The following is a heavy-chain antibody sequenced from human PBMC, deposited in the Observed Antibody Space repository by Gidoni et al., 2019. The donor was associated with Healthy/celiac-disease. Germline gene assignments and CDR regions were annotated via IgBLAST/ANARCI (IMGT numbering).Heavy chain of an antibody. Sequence: QVQLQESGPGLVKPSQTLSLNCTVSGGSISSGSYYGSWIRQPAGKGLEWIGRIYTSGSTNYNPSLKSRVTISVDTSKNQFSLKLSSVTAADTAVYYCARDQVVVVAAPSGVPNYYYYMDVWGKGTTVTVSS. D-gene: IGHD2-15*01. CDR2: IYTSGST. V-gene: IGHV4-61*02. J-gene: IGHJ6*03. CDR3: ARDQVVVVAAPSGVPNYYYYMDV. CDR1: GGSISSGSYY.